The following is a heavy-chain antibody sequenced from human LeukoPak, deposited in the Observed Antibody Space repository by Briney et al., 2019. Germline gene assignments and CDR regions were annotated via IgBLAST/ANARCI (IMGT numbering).Heavy chain of an antibody. CDR2: IYYSGST. J-gene: IGHJ3*02. V-gene: IGHV4-39*01. Sequence: PSETLSLTCTVSGGSISSSSYYWGWIRQPPGKGLEWIGSIYYSGSTYYNPSLKSRVTISVDTSKNQFSLKLSSVTAADTAVYYCARHCGGDDAFDIWGQGTMVTVSS. CDR1: GGSISSSSYY. D-gene: IGHD2-21*01. CDR3: ARHCGGDDAFDI.